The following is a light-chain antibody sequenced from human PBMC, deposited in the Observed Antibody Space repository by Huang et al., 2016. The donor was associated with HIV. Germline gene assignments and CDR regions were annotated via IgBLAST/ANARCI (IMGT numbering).Light chain of an antibody. V-gene: IGKV3-20*01. CDR2: GAS. Sequence: EIVLTQSPGTLSLSPGERATLSCRASQSVSSSYLAWYQQKPGQAPRPLIYGASSRATGIPDRFSGSGSGTEFTLTISRLEPEDFAVYYCQQYGSSPRTFGQGTKVENK. CDR1: QSVSSSY. J-gene: IGKJ1*01. CDR3: QQYGSSPRT.